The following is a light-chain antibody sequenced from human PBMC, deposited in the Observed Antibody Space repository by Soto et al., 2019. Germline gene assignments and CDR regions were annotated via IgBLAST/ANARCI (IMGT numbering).Light chain of an antibody. J-gene: IGKJ1*01. CDR3: QQYGNSPTWT. CDR2: GAS. Sequence: EILLTQSPGTLSLSPGERATLSCRASQSVNSRFLAWYQQKPGQAPRLLIYGASSRATGIPDRFSGSGSGTDFTLTISRLEPEDFAVYYCQQYGNSPTWTFGQGTKVDIK. CDR1: QSVNSRF. V-gene: IGKV3-20*01.